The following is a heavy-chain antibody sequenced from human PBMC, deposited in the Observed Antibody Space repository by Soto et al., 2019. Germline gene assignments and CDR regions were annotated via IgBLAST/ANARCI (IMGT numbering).Heavy chain of an antibody. CDR3: AKGQGLWAAVSYFDY. Sequence: PGGSLRLSCAASGFTFSSYGMHWVRQAPGKGLEWVAVISYDGSNKYYADSVKGRFTISRDNSKNTLYLQMNSLRAEDTAVYYCAKGQGLWAAVSYFDYWGQGTLVTVSS. D-gene: IGHD6-13*01. CDR1: GFTFSSYG. V-gene: IGHV3-30*18. CDR2: ISYDGSNK. J-gene: IGHJ4*02.